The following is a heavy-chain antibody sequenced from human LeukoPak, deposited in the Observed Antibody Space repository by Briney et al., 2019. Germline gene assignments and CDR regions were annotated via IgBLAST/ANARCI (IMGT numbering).Heavy chain of an antibody. CDR1: GGSISSSSCY. D-gene: IGHD5-12*01. CDR3: ARAPGTVAIDY. J-gene: IGHJ4*02. CDR2: IYYSGTT. V-gene: IGHV4-39*07. Sequence: PSETLSLTCTVSGGSISSSSCYWGWIRQPPGKGLEWIGSIYYSGTTYYNPSLKSRVTISVDTSKNQFFLKVRSLTAADTAVYYCARAPGTVAIDYWGQGTLVTVSS.